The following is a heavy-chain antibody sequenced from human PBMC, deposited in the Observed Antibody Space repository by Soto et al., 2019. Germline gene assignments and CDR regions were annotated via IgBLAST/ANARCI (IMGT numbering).Heavy chain of an antibody. V-gene: IGHV1-46*03. CDR1: GYTFTSYQ. D-gene: IGHD6-19*01. CDR2: INPSSGNA. Sequence: ASVKVSCKASGYTFTSYQMHWVRQAPGQGLEWMGIINPSSGNARFAQKFQGRIAMTTDTSTSTLYMELSSLRSEDTAVYYCSRVGAVAGMFDYWGQGTLVTVSS. J-gene: IGHJ4*02. CDR3: SRVGAVAGMFDY.